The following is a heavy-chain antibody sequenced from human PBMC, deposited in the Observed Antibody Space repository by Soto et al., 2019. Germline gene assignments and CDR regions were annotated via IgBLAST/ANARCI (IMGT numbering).Heavy chain of an antibody. D-gene: IGHD3-3*01. CDR1: GRAFSGYY. V-gene: IGHV4-34*01. CDR3: ARVFFGGNRGNYYYGMDV. J-gene: IGHJ6*01. CDR2: INHSGST. Sequence: SGTLSLTYVVCGRAFSGYYWSWIRQPPGKGLEWIGEINHSGSTNYNPSLKSRVTISVDTSKNQFSLKLSSVTAADTAVYYWARVFFGGNRGNYYYGMDVWG.